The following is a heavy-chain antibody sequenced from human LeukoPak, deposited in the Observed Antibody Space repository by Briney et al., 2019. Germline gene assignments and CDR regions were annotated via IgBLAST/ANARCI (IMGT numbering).Heavy chain of an antibody. CDR1: GDSISTSSFC. Sequence: PSETLSLTCTVSGDSISTSSFCWGWIRQPPGGGLEWIGSIYYSGTTYYNPSLKSRVTISVDTSKNQFSLKLTSVTATDTAVYYCTRPYYYDSSGSPDYWGQGTLVTVSS. CDR3: TRPYYYDSSGSPDY. CDR2: IYYSGTT. V-gene: IGHV4-39*07. D-gene: IGHD3-22*01. J-gene: IGHJ4*02.